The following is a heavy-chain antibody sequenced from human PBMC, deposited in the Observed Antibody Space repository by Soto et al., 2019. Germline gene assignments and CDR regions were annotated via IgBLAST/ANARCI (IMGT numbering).Heavy chain of an antibody. CDR2: IYHGGTT. V-gene: IGHV4-38-2*02. CDR3: AKVHVMVVAGSTFDY. CDR1: GYSISGPSY. J-gene: IGHJ4*01. D-gene: IGHD2-21*02. Sequence: SETLSLTCSVSGYSISGPSYCAWIRQPPGKGPEWIASIYHGGTTFYNPSLKSRITISVDTSNNQFSLKLTSVTAADTAVYYCAKVHVMVVAGSTFDYWGHGTLVTVSS.